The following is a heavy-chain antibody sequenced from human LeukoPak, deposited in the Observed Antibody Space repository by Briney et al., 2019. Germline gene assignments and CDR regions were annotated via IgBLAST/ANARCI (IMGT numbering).Heavy chain of an antibody. CDR3: AKVPSYEYSSSSVDY. Sequence: PGGSLRLSCAASGFTFSSYAMSWVRQAPGKGLEWVSAISGSGGSTYYADSVKGRFTISRDNSKNTLYLQMNSLRAEDTAVYYCAKVPSYEYSSSSVDYWGQGTLVTVSS. CDR2: ISGSGGST. V-gene: IGHV3-23*01. CDR1: GFTFSSYA. J-gene: IGHJ4*02. D-gene: IGHD6-6*01.